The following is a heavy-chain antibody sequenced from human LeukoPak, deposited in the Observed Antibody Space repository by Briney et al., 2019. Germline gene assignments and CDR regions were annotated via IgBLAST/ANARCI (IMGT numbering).Heavy chain of an antibody. J-gene: IGHJ4*02. CDR2: ISGSGGST. D-gene: IGHD3-22*01. V-gene: IGHV3-23*01. Sequence: GGSLRLSCAASGFTFSSYAMSWVRQAPGKGLEWVSAISGSGGSTYYADSVKGRFTISRDNSKNTLYLQMNSLRAEDTAVYYCAKDQPGNYYDSSGYPEVPLDYWGQGTLVTVSS. CDR3: AKDQPGNYYDSSGYPEVPLDY. CDR1: GFTFSSYA.